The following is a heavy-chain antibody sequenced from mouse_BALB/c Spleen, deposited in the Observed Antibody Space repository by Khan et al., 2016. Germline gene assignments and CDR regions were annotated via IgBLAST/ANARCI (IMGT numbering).Heavy chain of an antibody. Sequence: QVQLQQSGPELVKPGASVNMSCKASGYTFTDYVIGWVKQRTGQGLEWIGEIYPGSNNIYYTEKFKDKATLTADKSSSTAYMQLSSLTSEDSAVYFCARSGSLSYYTLDYWGQGASVTVSS. CDR1: GYTFTDYV. D-gene: IGHD3-1*01. CDR3: ARSGSLSYYTLDY. J-gene: IGHJ4*01. V-gene: IGHV1-81*01. CDR2: IYPGSNNI.